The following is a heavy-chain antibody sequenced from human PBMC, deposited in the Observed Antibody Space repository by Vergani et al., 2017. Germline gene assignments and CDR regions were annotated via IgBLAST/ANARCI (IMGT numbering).Heavy chain of an antibody. Sequence: QVQLVQSGAEVKKPGASVKVSCKTSGYTFSNYYMHWVRQAPGQGLEWMGIINPSGGHTNYAQKFQGRVTMTRDTSTSTVYMELSSLRSEDTAIYYCARGDDGILTGYRYWGQGTLVTVSA. D-gene: IGHD3-9*01. CDR1: GYTFSNYY. J-gene: IGHJ4*02. V-gene: IGHV1-46*03. CDR3: ARGDDGILTGYRY. CDR2: INPSGGHT.